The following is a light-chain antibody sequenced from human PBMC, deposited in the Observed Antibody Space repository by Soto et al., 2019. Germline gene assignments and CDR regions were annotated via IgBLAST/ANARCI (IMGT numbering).Light chain of an antibody. CDR1: SSNIGSNY. CDR2: RNN. J-gene: IGLJ2*01. Sequence: VLTQPPSASGTPGQRVTISCSGSSSNIGSNYVYWYQQLPGTAPKLLIYRNNQRPSGVPDRFSGSKSGTSASLAISGLRSEDEADYYCAAWDDSLVVFGGGTKLTVL. V-gene: IGLV1-47*01. CDR3: AAWDDSLVV.